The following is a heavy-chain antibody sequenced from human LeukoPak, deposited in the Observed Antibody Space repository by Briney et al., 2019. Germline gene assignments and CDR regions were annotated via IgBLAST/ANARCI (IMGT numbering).Heavy chain of an antibody. V-gene: IGHV5-51*01. D-gene: IGHD5-18*01. J-gene: IGHJ4*02. CDR1: GYSFTNFW. CDR3: VRSRGYSYGYSYYFDY. Sequence: GESLKISCKGFGYSFTNFWIGWVRQMPGKGLEWMGIIYPGDSETRYSPSFQGQVTISADKSISTAYLQWSSLKASDTAIYYCVRSRGYSYGYSYYFDYWGQGTLVTVSS. CDR2: IYPGDSET.